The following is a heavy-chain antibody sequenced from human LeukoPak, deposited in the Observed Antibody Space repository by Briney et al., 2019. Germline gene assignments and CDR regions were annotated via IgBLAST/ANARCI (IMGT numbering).Heavy chain of an antibody. Sequence: PGGSLRLSCAASGFTFSDYYMSWIRQAPGKGLECVSYIRSSGTTIYYADSVKGRFTISRDNARNSLYLQMNSLRAEDTAVYYCARDRDTVMADWGRGALVTVSS. J-gene: IGHJ4*02. D-gene: IGHD5-18*01. CDR1: GFTFSDYY. CDR3: ARDRDTVMAD. CDR2: IRSSGTTI. V-gene: IGHV3-11*01.